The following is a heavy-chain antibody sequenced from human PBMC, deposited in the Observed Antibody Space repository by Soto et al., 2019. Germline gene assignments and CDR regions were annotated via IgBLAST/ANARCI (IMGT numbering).Heavy chain of an antibody. J-gene: IGHJ4*02. Sequence: VASVKVSCKASGYTFTSYGISWVRQAPGQGLEWMGWISAYNGNTNNAKKLQGRVTMTTDTSTSTAYMELRSLRSDDTAVYYCARDSYYYDSSGFASDYWGQGTLVTVSS. D-gene: IGHD3-22*01. CDR3: ARDSYYYDSSGFASDY. CDR2: ISAYNGNT. V-gene: IGHV1-18*04. CDR1: GYTFTSYG.